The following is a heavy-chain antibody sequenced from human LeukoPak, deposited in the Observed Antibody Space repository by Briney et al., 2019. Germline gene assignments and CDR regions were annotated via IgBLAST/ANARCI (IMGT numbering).Heavy chain of an antibody. Sequence: GRSLRLSCAASGFTFSSYGMHWVRQAPGKGLEWVAVIWYDGSNKYYADSVKGRFTISRDNSKNTLYLQMNSLRAEDTAVYYCARGIVGATTVLDYWGQGTLVTVSS. CDR1: GFTFSSYG. D-gene: IGHD1-26*01. CDR3: ARGIVGATTVLDY. J-gene: IGHJ4*02. V-gene: IGHV3-33*01. CDR2: IWYDGSNK.